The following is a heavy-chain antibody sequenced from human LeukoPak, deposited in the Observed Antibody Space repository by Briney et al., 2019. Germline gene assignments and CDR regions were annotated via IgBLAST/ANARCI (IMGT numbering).Heavy chain of an antibody. V-gene: IGHV3-30*04. J-gene: IGHJ4*02. Sequence: GGSLRLSCAASGFTFSSYAMHWVRQAPGKGLEWVAVISYDGSNKYYADSVKGRFTISRDNSKNTLYLLMNSLRAEDTAVYYCVKGPRTVRFGDRHKGMFDSWGQGTLVTVSS. CDR1: GFTFSSYA. CDR3: VKGPRTVRFGDRHKGMFDS. CDR2: ISYDGSNK. D-gene: IGHD3-10*01.